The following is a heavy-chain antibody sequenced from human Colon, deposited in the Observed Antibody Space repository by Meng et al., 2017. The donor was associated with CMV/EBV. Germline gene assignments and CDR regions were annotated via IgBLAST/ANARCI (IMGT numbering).Heavy chain of an antibody. CDR3: ALRLRNSDGMDV. CDR1: GFTFSNSW. Sequence: GESLKISWAASGFTFSNSWMHWVRQGPGKGLVWVLRINGDGSSTSYADSVKGRFTISRDNSKNTLFLQMNSLRTEDTAVYYCALRLRNSDGMDVWGQGTTVTVSS. D-gene: IGHD3-16*01. J-gene: IGHJ6*02. CDR2: INGDGSST. V-gene: IGHV3-74*01.